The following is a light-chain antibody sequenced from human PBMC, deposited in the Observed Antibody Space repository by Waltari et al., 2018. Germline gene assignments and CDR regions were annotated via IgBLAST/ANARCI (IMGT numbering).Light chain of an antibody. CDR3: QQYHNWPRT. CDR1: HTVKSD. Sequence: DIVVTQSPATLSVSPGESATLSCRASHTVKSDLDWYQHKPGQAPRLLIYGASTRATGIPARFSGSGSGTEFTLTISSLQSEDFAFYYCQQYHNWPRTFGQGTKVEIK. CDR2: GAS. J-gene: IGKJ1*01. V-gene: IGKV3-15*01.